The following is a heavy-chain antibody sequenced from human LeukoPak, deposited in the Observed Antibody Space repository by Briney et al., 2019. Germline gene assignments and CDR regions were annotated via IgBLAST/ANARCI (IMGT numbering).Heavy chain of an antibody. CDR1: GYTFTSYG. CDR3: ARGRGISWFGELFAGYFDY. CDR2: ISAYNGNT. V-gene: IGHV1-18*01. Sequence: ASVKVSCKASGYTFTSYGISWVRQAPGQGLEWMGLISAYNGNTNYAQKLQGRVTMTTDTSTSTAYMELRSLRSDDTAVYYCARGRGISWFGELFAGYFDYWGQGTLVTVSS. J-gene: IGHJ4*02. D-gene: IGHD3-10*01.